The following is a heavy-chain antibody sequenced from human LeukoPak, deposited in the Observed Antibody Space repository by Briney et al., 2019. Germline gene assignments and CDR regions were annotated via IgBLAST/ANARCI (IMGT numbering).Heavy chain of an antibody. V-gene: IGHV1-18*01. CDR3: ARDLWDYSYGYSPFDY. Sequence: ASVKSSCKASGYTFTCYGISWVRQAPGQGLEWMGWISAYNGNTNYAQKLQGRVTMTTDTSTSTAYMELRSLRSDDTAVYYCARDLWDYSYGYSPFDYWGQGTLVTVSS. J-gene: IGHJ4*02. CDR2: ISAYNGNT. CDR1: GYTFTCYG. D-gene: IGHD5-18*01.